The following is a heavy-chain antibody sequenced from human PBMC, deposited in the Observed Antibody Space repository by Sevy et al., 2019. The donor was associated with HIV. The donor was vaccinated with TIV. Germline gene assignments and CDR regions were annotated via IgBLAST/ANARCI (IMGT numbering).Heavy chain of an antibody. V-gene: IGHV3-23*01. CDR3: AKDRSEIDAFDI. CDR1: RFTFSSYA. J-gene: IGHJ3*02. CDR2: ISGSGGST. Sequence: GGSLRLSCAASRFTFSSYAMSWVRQAPGKGLEWVSAISGSGGSTYYADSVKGRFTISRDNSKNTLYLQMNSLRAEDTAVYYCAKDRSEIDAFDIWGQGTMVTVSS.